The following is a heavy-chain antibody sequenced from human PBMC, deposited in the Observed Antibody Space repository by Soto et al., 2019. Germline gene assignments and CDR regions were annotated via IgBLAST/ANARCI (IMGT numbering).Heavy chain of an antibody. CDR3: ARLAAVAEGGWFDP. J-gene: IGHJ5*02. V-gene: IGHV4-59*01. D-gene: IGHD6-19*01. CDR2: IYYSGST. CDR1: GDPISPSY. Sequence: QVQLQESGPGLVRPSETLSLTCTVSGDPISPSYWTWFRQPPGRGLEWIGYIYYSGSTNYNPSLKSRVTISVDTSKNQFSLKLSSVTAADTAVYYCARLAAVAEGGWFDPWGQGTLVTVSS.